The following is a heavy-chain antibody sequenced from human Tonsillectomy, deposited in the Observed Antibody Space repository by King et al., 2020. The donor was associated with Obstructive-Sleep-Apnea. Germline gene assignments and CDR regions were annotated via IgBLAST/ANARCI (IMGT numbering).Heavy chain of an antibody. CDR2: ISAYNGNT. Sequence: VQLVESGAEVKKPGASVRVSCEASGYTFINYVISWVRQAPGQGLEWMGWISAYNGNTNYAQKFQDRVTLTTDTSTSTADMELRSLRSGDTAVYYCARDRYQLLDSWGQGTLVTVSS. CDR3: ARDRYQLLDS. D-gene: IGHD2-2*01. V-gene: IGHV1-18*04. CDR1: GYTFINYV. J-gene: IGHJ4*02.